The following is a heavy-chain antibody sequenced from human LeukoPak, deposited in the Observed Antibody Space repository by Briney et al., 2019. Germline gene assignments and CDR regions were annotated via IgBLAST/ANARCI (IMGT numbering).Heavy chain of an antibody. D-gene: IGHD3-16*01. J-gene: IGHJ4*02. CDR2: IKQDGSEK. Sequence: PEGSLRLSCAASGSTVSSNYMSWVRQAPGKGLEWVANIKQDGSEKYYVDSVKGRFTISRDNAKNSLYLQMNSLRAEDTAVYYCARVGFIHPFDYWGQGTLVTVSS. CDR1: GSTVSSNY. V-gene: IGHV3-7*01. CDR3: ARVGFIHPFDY.